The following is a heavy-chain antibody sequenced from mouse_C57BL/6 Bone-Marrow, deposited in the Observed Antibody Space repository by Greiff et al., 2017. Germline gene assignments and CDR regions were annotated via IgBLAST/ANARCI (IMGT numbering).Heavy chain of an antibody. Sequence: EVKLVESGGDLVKPGGSLKLSCAASGFTFSSYGMSWVRQTPDKRLEWVATISSGGSYTYSPASVKGRFTISRDNAKNTLYLHMSSLKAEDTAMYYCARHGYGSSYGYAMDYWGQGTSVTVSS. CDR3: ARHGYGSSYGYAMDY. CDR2: ISSGGSYT. CDR1: GFTFSSYG. J-gene: IGHJ4*01. V-gene: IGHV5-6*01. D-gene: IGHD1-1*01.